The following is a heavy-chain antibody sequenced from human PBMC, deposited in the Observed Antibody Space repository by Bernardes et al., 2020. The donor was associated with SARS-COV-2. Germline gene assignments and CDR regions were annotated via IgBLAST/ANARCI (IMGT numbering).Heavy chain of an antibody. Sequence: GGSLRLSCAASGFTFSSYSMNWVRQAPGKGLEWVSSISSSSSYIYYADSVKGRFTISRANAKNSLYLQMNSLRAEDTAVYYCARSYYDFWSGYYSDYWGQGTLVTVSS. CDR3: ARSYYDFWSGYYSDY. V-gene: IGHV3-21*01. D-gene: IGHD3-3*01. J-gene: IGHJ4*02. CDR2: ISSSSSYI. CDR1: GFTFSSYS.